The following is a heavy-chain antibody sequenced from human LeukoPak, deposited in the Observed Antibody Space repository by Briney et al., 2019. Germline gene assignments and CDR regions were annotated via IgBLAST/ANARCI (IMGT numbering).Heavy chain of an antibody. D-gene: IGHD2-2*01. CDR2: ISTSSRYI. J-gene: IGHJ5*02. Sequence: PGGSLRLSCAASGFTLSNYDMNGVRQAPGKGLEWVSSISTSSRYIYYKDSVRGRFTISRDDAKNSLYLEMNSLGAEDTAVYYCARADCSSSTCYLRRSWFDPWGQGTLVTVSS. CDR1: GFTLSNYD. V-gene: IGHV3-21*01. CDR3: ARADCSSSTCYLRRSWFDP.